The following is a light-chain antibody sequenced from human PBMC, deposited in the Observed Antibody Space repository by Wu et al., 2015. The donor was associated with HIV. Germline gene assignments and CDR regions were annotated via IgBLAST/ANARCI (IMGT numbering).Light chain of an antibody. CDR1: QTVSSNN. CDR2: GAS. J-gene: IGKJ1*01. V-gene: IGKV3-20*01. Sequence: EIVLTQSPGTLSLSPGERATLSCRASQTVSSNNLAWYQQKPGQAPRLLIYGASSRATGIPDRFSGSGSGTDFTLTISRLEPEDFAVYYCQQYGTVPRTFGQGTKVGIK. CDR3: QQYGTVPRT.